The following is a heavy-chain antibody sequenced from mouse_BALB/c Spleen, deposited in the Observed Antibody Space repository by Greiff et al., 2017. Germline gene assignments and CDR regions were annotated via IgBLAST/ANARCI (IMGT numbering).Heavy chain of an antibody. CDR2: IWSGGST. D-gene: IGHD2-14*01. J-gene: IGHJ4*01. CDR1: GFSLTSYG. Sequence: VKLMESGPGLVQPSQSLSITCTVSGFSLTSYGVHWVRQSPGKGLEWLGVIWSGGSTDYNAAFISRLSISKDNSKSQVFFKMNSLQANDTAIYYCARRDYRYAYAMDYWGQGTSVTVSS. V-gene: IGHV2-2*02. CDR3: ARRDYRYAYAMDY.